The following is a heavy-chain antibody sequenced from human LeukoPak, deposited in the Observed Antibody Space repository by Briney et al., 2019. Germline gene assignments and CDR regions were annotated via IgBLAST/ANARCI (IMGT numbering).Heavy chain of an antibody. CDR2: ISDSGGST. V-gene: IGHV3-23*01. D-gene: IGHD3-22*01. CDR1: GITLSNYG. Sequence: PGGSLRLSCAVSGITLSNYGMSWVRQAPGKGLEWVAGISDSGGSTKYADSVKGRFTISRDNSKNTLYLQMNSLRAEDTAVYYCAKIHSSGYYYEGDYWGQGTLVTVSS. J-gene: IGHJ4*02. CDR3: AKIHSSGYYYEGDY.